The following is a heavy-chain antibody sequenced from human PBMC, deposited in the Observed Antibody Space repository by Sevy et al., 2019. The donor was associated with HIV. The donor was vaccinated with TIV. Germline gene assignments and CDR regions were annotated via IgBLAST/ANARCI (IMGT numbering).Heavy chain of an antibody. D-gene: IGHD2-2*01. V-gene: IGHV3-48*01. Sequence: GGSLRLSCAASGFTFSNYNMNWVRQAPGKGLEWLSYISSSSSTIYYADSVKGRFTISRDNAKNSLYLQMNSLRAEDTAVYYCAKVDVVVPVADYGLDVWGQGTTVTVSS. CDR1: GFTFSNYN. CDR3: AKVDVVVPVADYGLDV. J-gene: IGHJ6*02. CDR2: ISSSSSTI.